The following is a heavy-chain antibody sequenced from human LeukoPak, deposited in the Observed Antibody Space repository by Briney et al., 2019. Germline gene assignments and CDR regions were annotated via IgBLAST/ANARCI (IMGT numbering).Heavy chain of an antibody. J-gene: IGHJ4*02. CDR3: ARGRGYSSSWYLY. V-gene: IGHV4-34*01. CDR2: INHSGST. D-gene: IGHD6-13*01. Sequence: SETLSLTCAVYGGSFSGYYWSWIRQPPGKGLEWIGEINHSGSTNYNPSLKSRVTISVDTSKNHFSLKLSSVTAADTAVYYCARGRGYSSSWYLYWGQGTLVTVSS. CDR1: GGSFSGYY.